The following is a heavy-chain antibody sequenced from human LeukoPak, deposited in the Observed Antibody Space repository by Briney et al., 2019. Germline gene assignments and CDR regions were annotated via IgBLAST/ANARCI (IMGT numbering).Heavy chain of an antibody. J-gene: IGHJ4*02. V-gene: IGHV1-18*01. D-gene: IGHD2-8*01. CDR1: GYTFTTYG. Sequence: VSVNVSCKTSGYTFTTYGLVWVRQAPGEGLEWMGWISGDNGNKKYAQKFQGRVTITTDTTTTTAYMELRSLRSDDTAVYYCARNGYFDYWGQGTLVTVSS. CDR3: ARNGYFDY. CDR2: ISGDNGNK.